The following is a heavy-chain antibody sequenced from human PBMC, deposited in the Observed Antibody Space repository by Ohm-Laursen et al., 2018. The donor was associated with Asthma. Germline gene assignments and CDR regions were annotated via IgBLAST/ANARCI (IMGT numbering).Heavy chain of an antibody. J-gene: IGHJ1*01. Sequence: SLRLSCAATGFNFNSSAMHWVRQAPGKGLEWVAVMSYDGSHKYHADSVKGRFTISRDNSKNTLFLQLNSLRPEDTAVYFCARGLGGKQLWLSYQYDNWGQGTLVTVSS. CDR1: GFNFNSSA. D-gene: IGHD5-18*01. CDR3: ARGLGGKQLWLSYQYDN. V-gene: IGHV3-30*04. CDR2: MSYDGSHK.